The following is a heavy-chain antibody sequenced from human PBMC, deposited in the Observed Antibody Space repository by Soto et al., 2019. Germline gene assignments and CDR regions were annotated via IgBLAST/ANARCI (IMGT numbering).Heavy chain of an antibody. CDR1: GFSLSTTRVG. V-gene: IGHV2-5*02. CDR3: AHTLVAGLGYYFDY. D-gene: IGHD6-19*01. J-gene: IGHJ4*02. Sequence: QITLKEYGPTLVKPTQTLTLTRTFSGFSLSTTRVGVGWIRPTPGKTLEWLALIYWDDDKRYSSFLKSRLTITKDTSKNQVVLTMTTMEPMDTATYFCAHTLVAGLGYYFDYWGQGTLVTVSS. CDR2: IYWDDDK.